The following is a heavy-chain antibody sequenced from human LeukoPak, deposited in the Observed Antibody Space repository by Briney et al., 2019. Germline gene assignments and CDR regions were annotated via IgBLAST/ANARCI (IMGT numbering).Heavy chain of an antibody. J-gene: IGHJ4*02. CDR2: TSYDGSDD. CDR3: ARSDSSTWHLFDY. CDR1: GFTFTSYA. Sequence: GGSLRLSCAASGFTFTSYAMHWVRQTPGKGLEWVALTSYDGSDDHYTDSVKGRFTISRDNSMDTLYLQMNSLRSEDTAVYYCARSDSSTWHLFDYWGQGTLVTVSS. V-gene: IGHV3-30-3*01. D-gene: IGHD6-13*01.